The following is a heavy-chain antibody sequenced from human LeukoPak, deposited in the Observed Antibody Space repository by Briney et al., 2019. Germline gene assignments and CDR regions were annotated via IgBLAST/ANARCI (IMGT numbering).Heavy chain of an antibody. J-gene: IGHJ5*02. V-gene: IGHV3-23*01. CDR2: ISGSGGST. CDR3: AKEARLYCSSTSCQESWFDP. D-gene: IGHD2-2*01. Sequence: GGSLRLSCTASGFAFGSYWMTWVRQAPGKGLEWVSAISGSGGSTYYADSVKGRFTISRDNSKNTLYLQMNSLRAEDTAVYYCAKEARLYCSSTSCQESWFDPWGQGTLVTVSS. CDR1: GFAFGSYW.